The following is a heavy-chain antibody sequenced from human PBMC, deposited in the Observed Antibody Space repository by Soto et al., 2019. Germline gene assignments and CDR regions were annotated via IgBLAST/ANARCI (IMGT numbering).Heavy chain of an antibody. J-gene: IGHJ6*02. V-gene: IGHV3-64D*06. CDR3: VKDWTLEYSSRGYGMDV. Sequence: PGGSLRLSCSGSGFTFDHYTIHWVRQAPGRGLEFVAAINVNATDIYYAESVKGRFSISRDNSKNTVYLQMNSLIYEDTAVYYCVKDWTLEYSSRGYGMDVWGQGTTVTVSS. CDR1: GFTFDHYT. D-gene: IGHD6-6*01. CDR2: INVNATDI.